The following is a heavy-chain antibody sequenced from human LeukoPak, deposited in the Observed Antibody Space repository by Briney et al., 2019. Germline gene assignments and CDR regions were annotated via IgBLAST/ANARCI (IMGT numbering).Heavy chain of an antibody. CDR3: ARESALNDY. V-gene: IGHV4-61*02. CDR2: IYTSGST. Sequence: SETLSLTCTVSGGSISSGSYYWSWIRQPAGKGLEWIGRIYTSGSTNYNPSLKSRVDISVDTSKNQFSLKLSSVTAADTAVYYCARESALNDYWGQGTLVTVSS. CDR1: GGSISSGSYY. J-gene: IGHJ4*02.